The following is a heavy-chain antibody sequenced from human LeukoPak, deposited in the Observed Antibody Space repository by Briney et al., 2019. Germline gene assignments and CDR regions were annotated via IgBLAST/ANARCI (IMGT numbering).Heavy chain of an antibody. Sequence: PSETLSPTCTVSGGSISSYYWSWIRQPPGKGLEWIGYIYYSGSTNYNPSLKSRVTISVDTSKNQFSLKLSSVTAADTAVYYCATYSGSYSGARFDYSGQGALVTVSS. CDR1: GGSISSYY. CDR3: ATYSGSYSGARFDY. CDR2: IYYSGST. J-gene: IGHJ4*02. V-gene: IGHV4-59*12. D-gene: IGHD1-26*01.